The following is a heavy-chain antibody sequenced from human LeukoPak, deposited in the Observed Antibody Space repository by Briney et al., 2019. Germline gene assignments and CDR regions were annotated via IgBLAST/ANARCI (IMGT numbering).Heavy chain of an antibody. V-gene: IGHV1-46*01. J-gene: IGHJ6*02. Sequence: ASVKVSCKASGYTFTSYYIHWVRQAPGQGLEWMGIINPSDGGRGYAQKFQGRVTMTRDTSTSTLHMELSSLRSDDTAPYYCTRGEYYNSSGFTANHYYYYGMDVWGQGTTVTVSS. CDR1: GYTFTSYY. CDR3: TRGEYYNSSGFTANHYYYYGMDV. CDR2: INPSDGGR. D-gene: IGHD3-22*01.